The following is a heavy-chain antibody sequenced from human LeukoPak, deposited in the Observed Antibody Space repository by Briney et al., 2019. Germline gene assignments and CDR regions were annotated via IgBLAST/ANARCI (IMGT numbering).Heavy chain of an antibody. Sequence: PGGSLRLSCAASGFTFSSYAMSWVRQAPGKGLEWVSTISGSGGYTYYADSVKGRFTISRDNSNNTLYLQVNSLRGEDTAIYYCGKRGPRDSSGSTYFEYWGQGTLVTVSS. CDR1: GFTFSSYA. D-gene: IGHD6-19*01. J-gene: IGHJ4*02. CDR3: GKRGPRDSSGSTYFEY. CDR2: ISGSGGYT. V-gene: IGHV3-23*01.